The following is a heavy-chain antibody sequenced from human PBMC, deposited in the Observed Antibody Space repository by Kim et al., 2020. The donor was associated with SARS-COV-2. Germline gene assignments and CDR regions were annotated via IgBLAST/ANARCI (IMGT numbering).Heavy chain of an antibody. V-gene: IGHV3-53*01. CDR3: ARGGFGYGAFDI. J-gene: IGHJ3*02. Sequence: EEESRKGRFTTSRDNSKNTLYLQMNRLRAEDTAVYYCARGGFGYGAFDIWGQGTMVTVSS. D-gene: IGHD5-12*01.